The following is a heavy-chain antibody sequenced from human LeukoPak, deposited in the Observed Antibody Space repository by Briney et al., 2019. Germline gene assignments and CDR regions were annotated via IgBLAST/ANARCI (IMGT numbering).Heavy chain of an antibody. Sequence: GSLRLSCAASGFIFSSYAMSWVRQAPGKGLEWVSAISGSGGNTYYADSVKGRFTISRDNSKNTLYLQMNSLRAEDTALYFCAKDTHGSYWGQGTLVTVSS. J-gene: IGHJ4*02. CDR1: GFIFSSYA. CDR3: AKDTHGSY. D-gene: IGHD1-26*01. CDR2: ISGSGGNT. V-gene: IGHV3-23*01.